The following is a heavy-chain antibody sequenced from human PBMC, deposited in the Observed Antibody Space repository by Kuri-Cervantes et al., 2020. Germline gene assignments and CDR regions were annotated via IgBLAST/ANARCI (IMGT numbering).Heavy chain of an antibody. CDR3: ARHNDYGDYGGLGYFDY. CDR2: ITSSGNTI. CDR1: GFIFSDYY. J-gene: IGHJ4*02. D-gene: IGHD4-17*01. V-gene: IGHV3-11*01. Sequence: GESLKISCAASGFIFSDYYMSWIRQAPGKGLEWVSYITSSGNTIYYADSVKGRFTISRDNAKKLLYLQMNSLRAEDTAVYYCARHNDYGDYGGLGYFDYWGQGTLVTVSS.